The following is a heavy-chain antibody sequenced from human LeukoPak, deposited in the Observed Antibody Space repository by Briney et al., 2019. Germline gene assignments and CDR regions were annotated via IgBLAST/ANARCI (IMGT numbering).Heavy chain of an antibody. CDR3: ARGLRTVYDVGFDY. V-gene: IGHV1-18*01. D-gene: IGHD5-12*01. J-gene: IGHJ4*02. CDR2: ISGYNGHT. CDR1: GYTFSNYH. Sequence: ASVKVSCKASGYTFSNYHISWVRQAPGQGLQWMGSISGYNGHTNYAQSFQGRLTMTTDTSTSTAYMELRSLTSDDTAVYYCARGLRTVYDVGFDYWGQGTLVTVSS.